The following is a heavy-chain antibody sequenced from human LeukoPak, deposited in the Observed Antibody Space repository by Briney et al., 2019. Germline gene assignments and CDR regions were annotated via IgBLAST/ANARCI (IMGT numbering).Heavy chain of an antibody. J-gene: IGHJ3*02. D-gene: IGHD2/OR15-2a*01. Sequence: SETLSLTCAVSGGSISSSNYWSWVRQPPGKGLEWIGYMYYSGSTDSNPSLKSRVTISVDTSKNQFSLKLSSVTAADTAVYYCARDFSAAFDIWGQGTMVTVSS. V-gene: IGHV4-61*01. CDR1: GGSISSSNY. CDR3: ARDFSAAFDI. CDR2: MYYSGST.